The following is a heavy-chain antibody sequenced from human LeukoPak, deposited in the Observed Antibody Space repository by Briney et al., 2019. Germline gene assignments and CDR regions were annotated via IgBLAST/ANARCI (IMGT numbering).Heavy chain of an antibody. CDR2: IYYSGNT. J-gene: IGHJ4*02. CDR1: GGSISNYY. Sequence: PSETLSLTCTVSGGSISNYYWSWIRQPPGKGLEWIGYIYYSGNTNYNPSLKSRVTISVDTSKNQFSLKLNSATDADTDVYYCARVRYCSTNRCYDREFDNWGQGTLVTVSS. V-gene: IGHV4-59*01. CDR3: ARVRYCSTNRCYDREFDN. D-gene: IGHD2-2*01.